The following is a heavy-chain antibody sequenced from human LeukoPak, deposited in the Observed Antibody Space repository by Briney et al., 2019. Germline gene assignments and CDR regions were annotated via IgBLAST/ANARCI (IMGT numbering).Heavy chain of an antibody. Sequence: SETLSLPCAVYGGSFSGYYWSWIRQPPGKGLEWIGEINHSGSTNYNPSLKSRVTISADTSKNQFSLKLSSVTAADTAVYYCARGRRKVLLWFGGEPSMCWFDPWGQGTLVTVSS. CDR2: INHSGST. D-gene: IGHD3-10*01. J-gene: IGHJ5*02. CDR1: GGSFSGYY. V-gene: IGHV4-34*01. CDR3: ARGRRKVLLWFGGEPSMCWFDP.